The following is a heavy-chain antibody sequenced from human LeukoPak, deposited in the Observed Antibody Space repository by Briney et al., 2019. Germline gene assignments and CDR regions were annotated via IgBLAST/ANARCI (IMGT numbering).Heavy chain of an antibody. Sequence: SETLSLTCTVSGASFGSHYWTWVRQPPGEGLEWIGYVYYDGTTNYNPSLKSRVTISIDTSNNHFSLNLRSVTAADTAISYWERRYYYHSSGYYYSYLDYWGQGALITVSA. J-gene: IGHJ4*02. D-gene: IGHD3-22*01. CDR2: VYYDGTT. CDR1: GASFGSHY. CDR3: ERRYYYHSSGYYYSYLDY. V-gene: IGHV4-59*11.